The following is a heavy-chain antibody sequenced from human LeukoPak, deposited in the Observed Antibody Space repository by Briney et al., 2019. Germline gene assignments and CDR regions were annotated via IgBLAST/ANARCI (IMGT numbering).Heavy chain of an antibody. D-gene: IGHD3-10*01. CDR3: AKDYFGSGATPEA. Sequence: GGSQRLSCAASGFTFSSYSMHWVRQAPGKGLEWMADISYDGSDKYYADSVKGRFTISRGNSKNTVYLQMNSLRPDDTAVYYCAKDYFGSGATPEAWGQGTLVTVSS. J-gene: IGHJ5*02. CDR1: GFTFSSYS. CDR2: ISYDGSDK. V-gene: IGHV3-30*04.